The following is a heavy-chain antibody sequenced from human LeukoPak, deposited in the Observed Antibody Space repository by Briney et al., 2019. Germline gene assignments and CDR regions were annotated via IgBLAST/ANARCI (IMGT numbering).Heavy chain of an antibody. D-gene: IGHD1-1*01. CDR3: AKDPMVQLERRGDAFDI. CDR1: GFTFSSYA. J-gene: IGHJ3*02. V-gene: IGHV3-23*01. CDR2: ISDSGGST. Sequence: PGGSLRLSCAASGFTFSSYAMSWVRQAPGKGLEWVSGISDSGGSTYSADSVKGRFTISRDNSKNTLYLQMNSLRAEDTAVYYCAKDPMVQLERRGDAFDIWGQGTMVTVSS.